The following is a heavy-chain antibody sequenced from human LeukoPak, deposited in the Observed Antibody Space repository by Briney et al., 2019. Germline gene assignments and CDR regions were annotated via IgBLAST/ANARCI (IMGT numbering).Heavy chain of an antibody. CDR1: GFTFSSYA. J-gene: IGHJ3*02. CDR3: AREMYAGWYFAFDI. Sequence: HSGGSLRLSCAASGFTFSSYAMSWVRQAPGKGLEWVSAITGTGGSTYYVASVKGRFTISRDNAKNSLFLQMSSLRAEDTAVYYCAREMYAGWYFAFDIWGQGTMVTVSS. CDR2: ITGTGGST. D-gene: IGHD6-19*01. V-gene: IGHV3-23*01.